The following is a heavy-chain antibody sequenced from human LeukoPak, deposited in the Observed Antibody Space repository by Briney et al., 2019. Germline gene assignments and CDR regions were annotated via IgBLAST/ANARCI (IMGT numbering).Heavy chain of an antibody. J-gene: IGHJ4*02. CDR1: GFTVSSNH. CDR3: ASQDISVVKSSDY. CDR2: IYGAGGT. V-gene: IGHV3-66*04. Sequence: GGSLRLSCAASGFTVSSNHMSWVRQAPGKGLEWVSIIYGAGGTYYTDSVKGRFTISRDNSKNTLYLQMHNLRAEDTAVYYCASQDISVVKSSDYWGQGALVTVSS. D-gene: IGHD2-15*01.